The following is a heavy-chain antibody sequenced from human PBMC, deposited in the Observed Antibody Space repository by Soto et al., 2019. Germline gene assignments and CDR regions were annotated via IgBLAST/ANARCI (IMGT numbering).Heavy chain of an antibody. J-gene: IGHJ4*02. CDR2: ISYEGSNK. V-gene: IGHV3-30*03. CDR3: SSSGGSSRYFDY. CDR1: GFTFSSYG. Sequence: QVQLVESGGGVVQPGRSLRLSCAASGFTFSSYGMHWVRQAPGKGLEWVAVISYEGSNKYYAESVKGRFTISRDNSKNTLYLQMNSLRAEDTAVYYCSSSGGSSRYFDYWGQGTLVTVSS. D-gene: IGHD2-15*01.